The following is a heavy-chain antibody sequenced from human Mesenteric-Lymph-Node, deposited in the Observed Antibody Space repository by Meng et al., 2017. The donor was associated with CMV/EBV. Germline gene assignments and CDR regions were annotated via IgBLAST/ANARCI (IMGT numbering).Heavy chain of an antibody. V-gene: IGHV3-15*01. CDR2: ITSKTDGGTT. CDR3: TTGSTSYLLNSFDI. J-gene: IGHJ3*02. D-gene: IGHD2/OR15-2a*01. CDR1: GFTFSNAW. Sequence: GESLKISCAAAGFTFSNAWMSWVRQAPGKGLEWVGSITSKTDGGTTDYGAAGKGRFSISRDDSENTLYLQLNSLKIEDTAVYYCTTGSTSYLLNSFDIWGQGTMVTVSS.